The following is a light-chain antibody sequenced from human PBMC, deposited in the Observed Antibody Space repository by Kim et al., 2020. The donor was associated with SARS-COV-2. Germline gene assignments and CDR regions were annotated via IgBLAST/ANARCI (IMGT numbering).Light chain of an antibody. J-gene: IGLJ3*02. CDR2: GNN. Sequence: QSVLTQPPSVSGAPGQSVTISCTGASPNIGPGYDVHWYQQVPGSAPKLLIFGNNNRPSGVPDRFSASKSGTSASLAITGLQAEDEGDYYCQSFDNSLCASNWVFGGGTQLPS. V-gene: IGLV1-40*01. CDR3: QSFDNSLCASNWV. CDR1: SPNIGPGYD.